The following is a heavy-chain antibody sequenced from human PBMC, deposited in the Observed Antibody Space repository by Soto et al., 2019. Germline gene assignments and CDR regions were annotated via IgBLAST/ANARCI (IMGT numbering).Heavy chain of an antibody. CDR3: AREYIVVVPAVPYSFYYYYGMDV. Sequence: KPSETLSLTCTVSGGSISSGDYYWSWIRQPPGQGLEWIGYIYYSGSTYYNPSLKSRVTISVDTSKNQFSLKLSSVTAADTAVYYCAREYIVVVPAVPYSFYYYYGMDVWGKGTTVTVSS. D-gene: IGHD2-2*01. J-gene: IGHJ6*04. CDR2: IYYSGST. CDR1: GGSISSGDYY. V-gene: IGHV4-30-4*01.